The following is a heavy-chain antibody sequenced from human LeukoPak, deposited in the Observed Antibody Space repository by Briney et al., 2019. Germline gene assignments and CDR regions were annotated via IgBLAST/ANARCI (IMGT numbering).Heavy chain of an antibody. V-gene: IGHV3-74*01. CDR1: GFTFSSYW. CDR3: ARDHGDYYFDY. D-gene: IGHD4-17*01. CDR2: INSDGSST. J-gene: IGHJ4*02. Sequence: PGGSLRLSCAASGFTFSSYWMHWVRQAPGKGLVWVSRINSDGSSTNYADSVKGRFTISRDNAKNTLYLQMNSLGVEDTAVYYCARDHGDYYFDYWGQGTLVTVSS.